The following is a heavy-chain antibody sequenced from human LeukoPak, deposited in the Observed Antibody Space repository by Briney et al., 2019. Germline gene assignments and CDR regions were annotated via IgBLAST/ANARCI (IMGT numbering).Heavy chain of an antibody. CDR1: GYSFTSYW. V-gene: IGHV5-51*01. Sequence: GESLKISCKGSGYSFTSYWIGWVRQMPGKGLEWMGIIYPGDSDTRYSPSFQGQVTISADKSISTAYLQWSNLKASDTAMYYCARTSNYYDSSGYYPDLYYFDYWGQGTLVTVSS. CDR2: IYPGDSDT. CDR3: ARTSNYYDSSGYYPDLYYFDY. J-gene: IGHJ4*02. D-gene: IGHD3-22*01.